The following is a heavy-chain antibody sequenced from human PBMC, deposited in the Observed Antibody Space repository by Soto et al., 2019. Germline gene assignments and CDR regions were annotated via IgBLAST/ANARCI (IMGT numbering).Heavy chain of an antibody. J-gene: IGHJ5*02. CDR2: INPNSGAT. CDR3: AKSIIRFLEWSSPFDP. D-gene: IGHD3-3*01. CDR1: GYTFTGYY. V-gene: IGHV1-2*02. Sequence: QVQLVQSGAEVKKPGASVKVSCKASGYTFTGYYLHWVRQAPGQRLEWMGWINPNSGATNYAENLQGRVTLTRDTSISTAYMELTRLTSEDTAVYYWAKSIIRFLEWSSPFDPWGQGTLVTVSS.